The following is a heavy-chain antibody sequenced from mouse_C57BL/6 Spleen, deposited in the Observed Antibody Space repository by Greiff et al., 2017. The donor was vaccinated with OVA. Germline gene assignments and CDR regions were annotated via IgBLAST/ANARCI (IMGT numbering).Heavy chain of an antibody. D-gene: IGHD2-4*01. CDR2: ISGGGGNT. V-gene: IGHV5-9*01. CDR3: ARHEDYDYFDY. J-gene: IGHJ2*01. Sequence: EVMLVESGGGLVKPGGSLKLSCAASGFTFSSYTMSWVRQTPEKRLEWVATISGGGGNTYYPDSVKGRFTISRDNAKNTLYLQMSSLRSEDTALYYCARHEDYDYFDYWGQGTTLTVSS. CDR1: GFTFSSYT.